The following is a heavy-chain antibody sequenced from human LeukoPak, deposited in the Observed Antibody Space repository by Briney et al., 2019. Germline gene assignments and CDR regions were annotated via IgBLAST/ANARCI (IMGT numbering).Heavy chain of an antibody. V-gene: IGHV3-30*02. CDR1: GFTFSYYG. CDR2: IRFDGNDK. CDR3: AKDLMRDRWFGES. D-gene: IGHD3-10*01. Sequence: PGGSLRLSCAASGFTFSYYGMHWVRQAPGKGLEWVAFIRFDGNDKFYTKSVKGRFTISKDTSRSTLYLQMNSLRLGDTAVYYCAKDLMRDRWFGESWGQGTLVTVSS. J-gene: IGHJ5*02.